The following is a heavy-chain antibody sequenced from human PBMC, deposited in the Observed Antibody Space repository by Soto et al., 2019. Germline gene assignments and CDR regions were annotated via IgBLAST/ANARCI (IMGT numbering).Heavy chain of an antibody. D-gene: IGHD6-19*01. V-gene: IGHV3-30-3*01. CDR1: GFTFSSYA. Sequence: QVQLVESGGGVVQPGRSLRLSCAASGFTFSSYAMHWVRQAPGKGLEWVAVISYDGSNKYYADSVKGRFTISRDNSKNTLYLQMNSLRAEDTAVYYCAREWGSSGWYLVDWVQRTLVAVSA. CDR2: ISYDGSNK. CDR3: AREWGSSGWYLVD. J-gene: IGHJ4*02.